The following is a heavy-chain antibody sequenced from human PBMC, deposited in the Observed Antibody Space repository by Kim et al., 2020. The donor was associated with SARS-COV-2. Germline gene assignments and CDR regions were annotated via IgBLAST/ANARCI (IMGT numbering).Heavy chain of an antibody. D-gene: IGHD6-13*01. CDR3: ARGGGSWYFFDY. V-gene: IGHV3-21*01. J-gene: IGHJ4*02. Sequence: AEPWKGRFTISRDNRKNSLFLHMTSLRAEDTAVYYCARGGGSWYFFDYWGQGTLVTVSS.